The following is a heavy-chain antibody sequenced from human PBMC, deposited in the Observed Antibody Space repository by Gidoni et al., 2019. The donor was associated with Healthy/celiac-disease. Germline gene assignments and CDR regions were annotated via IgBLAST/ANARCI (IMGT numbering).Heavy chain of an antibody. CDR2: IIPIFGTA. CDR1: GGTFSSYA. J-gene: IGHJ4*02. CDR3: ARSSLGYCSSTSCYGFDY. Sequence: QVQLVQSGAEVKKPGSSVKVYCKASGGTFSSYAISWVRQAPGQGLEWMGGIIPIFGTANYAQKFQGRVTITADESTSTAYMELSSLRSEDTAVYYCARSSLGYCSSTSCYGFDYWGQGTLVTVSS. V-gene: IGHV1-69*01. D-gene: IGHD2-2*01.